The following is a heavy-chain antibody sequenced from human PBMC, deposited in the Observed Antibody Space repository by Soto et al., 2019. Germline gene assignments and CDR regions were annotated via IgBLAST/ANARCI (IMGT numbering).Heavy chain of an antibody. CDR1: GLSFGDDA. J-gene: IGHJ6*02. V-gene: IGHV3-30-3*01. Sequence: GGSLRLSCAASGLSFGDDAMHWVRQAPGKGLEWVAVITYDGSTKFYADSVRGRFTISRDNSKSTLYLQMASLISKDTAVYYCARDVGTQMDFWSTSGMDVWGQGTTVTVSS. D-gene: IGHD3-3*01. CDR2: ITYDGSTK. CDR3: ARDVGTQMDFWSTSGMDV.